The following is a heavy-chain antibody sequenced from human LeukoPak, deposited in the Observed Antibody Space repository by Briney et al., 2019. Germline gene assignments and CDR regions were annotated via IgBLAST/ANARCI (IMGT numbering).Heavy chain of an antibody. CDR3: ARWPASGYYDSRAKYYFDY. V-gene: IGHV1-2*02. CDR1: GYTFTGYY. Sequence: ASAKVSCKASGYTFTGYYMHWVRQAPGQGLEWMGWINPNSGGTNYAQKFQGRVTMTRDTSISTAYMELSRLRSDDTAVYYCARWPASGYYDSRAKYYFDYWGQGTLVTVSS. J-gene: IGHJ4*02. D-gene: IGHD3-22*01. CDR2: INPNSGGT.